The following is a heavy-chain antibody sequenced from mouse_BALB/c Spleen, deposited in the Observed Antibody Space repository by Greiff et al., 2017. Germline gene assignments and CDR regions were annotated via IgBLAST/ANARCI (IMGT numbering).Heavy chain of an antibody. CDR2: IDPANGNT. Sequence: EVQLQQSGAELVKPGASVKLSCTASGFNIKDTYMHWVKQRPEQCLEWIGRIDPANGNTKYDPKFQGKATITADTSSNTAYLQLSSLTSEDTAVYYCARIYYDYDENAMDYWGQGTSVTVSS. D-gene: IGHD2-4*01. J-gene: IGHJ4*01. CDR1: GFNIKDTY. CDR3: ARIYYDYDENAMDY. V-gene: IGHV14-3*02.